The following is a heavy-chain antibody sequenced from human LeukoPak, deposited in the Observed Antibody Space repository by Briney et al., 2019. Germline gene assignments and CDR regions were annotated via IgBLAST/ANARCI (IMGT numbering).Heavy chain of an antibody. V-gene: IGHV5-51*01. J-gene: IGHJ3*02. CDR2: IYPGDSDT. CDR1: GYSFTSYW. D-gene: IGHD3-10*01. Sequence: GESLKISCKGSGYSFTSYWIDWVRQMPGKGLEWMGIIYPGDSDTRYSPSFQGQVTISADKSISTAYLQWSSLKASDTAMYYCARPLMVRGVYDAFDIWGQGTMVTVSS. CDR3: ARPLMVRGVYDAFDI.